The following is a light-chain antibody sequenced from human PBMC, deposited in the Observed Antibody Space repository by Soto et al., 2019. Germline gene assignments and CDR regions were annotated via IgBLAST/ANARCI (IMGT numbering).Light chain of an antibody. CDR2: EAN. CDR1: SRDIGAYNY. V-gene: IGLV2-8*01. Sequence: QSALTQPPSASGSPGQSVTISCTGASRDIGAYNYVSWYQQHPGKAPKLLIYEANRRPSGVPDRFSGSKSGNMPSLTVSGLQADDEAEYHSSSPAGPNNPVVFGGGTKLTVL. CDR3: SSPAGPNNPVV. J-gene: IGLJ2*01.